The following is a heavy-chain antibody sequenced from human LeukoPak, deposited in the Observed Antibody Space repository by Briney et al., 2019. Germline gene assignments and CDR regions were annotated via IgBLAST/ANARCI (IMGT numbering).Heavy chain of an antibody. Sequence: PGGSLRLSCAASGFTFSSYGMHWVRQAPGKGLEWVSAISGSGGSTYYADSVKGRFTISRDNSKNTLYLQMNSLRAEDTAVYYCSLLTIFGVVITNSSLFPEAFDIWGQGTMVTVSS. CDR1: GFTFSSYG. V-gene: IGHV3-23*01. J-gene: IGHJ3*02. CDR3: SLLTIFGVVITNSSLFPEAFDI. D-gene: IGHD3-3*01. CDR2: ISGSGGST.